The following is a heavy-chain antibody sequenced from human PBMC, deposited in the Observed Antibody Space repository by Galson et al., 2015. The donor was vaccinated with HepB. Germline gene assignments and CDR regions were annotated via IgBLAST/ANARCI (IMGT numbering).Heavy chain of an antibody. D-gene: IGHD2-21*01. J-gene: IGHJ3*02. CDR3: ARRRGGDYSDAFDI. Sequence: PALVKPTQTLTLTCTFSGFSLSTSGVGVGWIRQPPGKALGWLAVIFWNDDKRYSPSLKSRLTITKDTPKNQVVLTLTNMDPVDTATYFCARRRGGDYSDAFDIWGQGTMVTVSS. CDR2: IFWNDDK. V-gene: IGHV2-5*01. CDR1: GFSLSTSGVG.